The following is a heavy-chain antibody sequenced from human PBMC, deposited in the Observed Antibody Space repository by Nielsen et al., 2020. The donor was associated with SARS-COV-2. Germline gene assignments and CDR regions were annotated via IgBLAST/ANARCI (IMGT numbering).Heavy chain of an antibody. Sequence: GESLKISCAASGFSFTRFAMNWVRPAPGKGLEWVSGISGSGGTTYYADSVKGRFTISRDNTKNTLFLQMDSLRAEDTAIYYCARGGVVPALFYYYYMDVWGRGTRVTVS. D-gene: IGHD3-3*01. CDR2: ISGSGGTT. CDR1: GFSFTRFA. V-gene: IGHV3-23*01. J-gene: IGHJ6*03. CDR3: ARGGVVPALFYYYYMDV.